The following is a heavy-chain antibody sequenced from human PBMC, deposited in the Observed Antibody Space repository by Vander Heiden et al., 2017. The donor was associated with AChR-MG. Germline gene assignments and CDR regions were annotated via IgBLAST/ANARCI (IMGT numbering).Heavy chain of an antibody. Sequence: EVQLVESGGGLVKPGGSLTLSCEASGFAVSNYSMNWVRQAPGRGLEWVSSISRSTSYIYYADSVRGRFTISRDNAKNSLYLQMNSLRAEDTAVYFCARDPIVGATKFDYWGQGTLVTVSS. CDR3: ARDPIVGATKFDY. CDR2: ISRSTSYI. J-gene: IGHJ4*02. CDR1: GFAVSNYS. D-gene: IGHD1-26*01. V-gene: IGHV3-21*02.